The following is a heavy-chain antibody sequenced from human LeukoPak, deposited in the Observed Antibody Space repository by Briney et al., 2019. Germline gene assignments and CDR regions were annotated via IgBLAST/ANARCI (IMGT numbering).Heavy chain of an antibody. V-gene: IGHV4-59*01. CDR1: GGSISSYY. D-gene: IGHD5-18*01. J-gene: IGHJ3*02. CDR2: IYYSGST. CDR3: ARDGLWIQNAFDI. Sequence: SETLSLTCTVSGGSISSYYWSWIRQPPGKGLEWIGYIYYSGSTNYNPSLKSRVTISVDTSKNQFSLKLSSVTAADTAVYYCARDGLWIQNAFDIWGQGTMVTVSS.